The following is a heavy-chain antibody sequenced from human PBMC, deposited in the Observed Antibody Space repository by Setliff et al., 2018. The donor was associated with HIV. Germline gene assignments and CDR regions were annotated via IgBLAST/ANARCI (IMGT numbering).Heavy chain of an antibody. D-gene: IGHD3-10*01. J-gene: IGHJ4*02. CDR2: IYHSGST. Sequence: SETLSXXXALSGYSISNGYYWGWIRQPSGKGLEWIGSIYHSGSTFYNPSLRSRVTISVDPSRDQFSLRLTSVTAADTAVYYCAARNSGNPTRHFDYWGQGTLVTVSS. CDR3: AARNSGNPTRHFDY. V-gene: IGHV4-38-2*01. CDR1: GYSISNGYY.